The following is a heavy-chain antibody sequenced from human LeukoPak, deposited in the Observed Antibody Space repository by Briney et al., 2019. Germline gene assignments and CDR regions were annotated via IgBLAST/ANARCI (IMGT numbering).Heavy chain of an antibody. V-gene: IGHV4-34*01. Sequence: SETLSLTCAVYGGSFSGYYWSWIRQPPGKGLEWIGEINHSGSTNYNPSLKSRVTISVDTSKNQFSLKLSSVTAADTAVYYCARRYCSSTSCAKGDAFDIWGQGTMVTVSS. CDR2: INHSGST. D-gene: IGHD2-2*01. CDR3: ARRYCSSTSCAKGDAFDI. J-gene: IGHJ3*02. CDR1: GGSFSGYY.